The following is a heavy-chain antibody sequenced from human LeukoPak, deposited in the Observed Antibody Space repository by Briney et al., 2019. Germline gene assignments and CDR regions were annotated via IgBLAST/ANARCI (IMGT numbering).Heavy chain of an antibody. J-gene: IGHJ4*02. D-gene: IGHD2/OR15-2a*01. V-gene: IGHV3-74*01. Sequence: GGSLRLSCAASGFTFSSYSMNWVRQAPGEGLVWVSRIRSDGSDTRYAESVKGRFTISRDNAKNTLYLQMNSLRAEDTAVYYCARDWFHAIDYWGQGTLVTVSS. CDR3: ARDWFHAIDY. CDR2: IRSDGSDT. CDR1: GFTFSSYS.